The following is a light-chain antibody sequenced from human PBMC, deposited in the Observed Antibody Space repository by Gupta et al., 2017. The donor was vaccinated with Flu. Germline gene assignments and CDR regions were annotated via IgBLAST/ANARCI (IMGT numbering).Light chain of an antibody. V-gene: IGKV3-15*01. J-gene: IGKJ1*01. CDR2: DVS. CDR3: QQYDKWPET. Sequence: DIVITHPPAPLSVSPGERATLSCRASQNIRTKLVWYQQKPGQPTRLLIYDVSTRATDISARFSGSGFGTEFSLTINSLQSEDFAVYYCQQYDKWPETFGQGTKVEVK. CDR1: QNIRTK.